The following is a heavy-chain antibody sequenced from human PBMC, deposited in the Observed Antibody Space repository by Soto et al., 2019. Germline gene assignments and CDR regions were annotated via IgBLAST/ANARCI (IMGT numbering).Heavy chain of an antibody. D-gene: IGHD3-22*01. V-gene: IGHV4-39*01. CDR1: GDSISNSRFY. CDR2: IYHIGNA. CDR3: ARDFFDSSDYTTNWFDP. Sequence: SETLSLTCSVSGDSISNSRFYWAWIRQPPGEGLEWIGSIYHIGNAYYNPSLKSRVTISVDTSKNQFSLKLTSVTAADAALYYCARDFFDSSDYTTNWFDPWGQGTLVTVSS. J-gene: IGHJ5*02.